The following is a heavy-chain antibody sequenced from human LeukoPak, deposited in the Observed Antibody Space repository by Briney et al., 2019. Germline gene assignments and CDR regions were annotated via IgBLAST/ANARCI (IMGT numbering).Heavy chain of an antibody. CDR3: ARHGGWAFDI. Sequence: SETLSLTCTVSGGSISSYYWSWIRQPPGKGLEWIGYIYYSGSTNYNPSHKSRVTISVDTSKNQFSLKLSSVTAADTAVYYCARHGGWAFDIWGQGTMVTVSS. V-gene: IGHV4-59*08. CDR2: IYYSGST. D-gene: IGHD6-19*01. CDR1: GGSISSYY. J-gene: IGHJ3*02.